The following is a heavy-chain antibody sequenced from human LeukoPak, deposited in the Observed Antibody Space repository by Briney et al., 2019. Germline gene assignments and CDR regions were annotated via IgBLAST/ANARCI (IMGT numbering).Heavy chain of an antibody. Sequence: GGSLRLSCAASGFTFSSYAMHWVRQAPGKGLEWAAVISYDGSNKYYADSVKGRFTISRDNSKNTLYLQMNSLRAEDTAVYYCARGPYNSNLSYYFDYWGQGTLVTVSS. D-gene: IGHD1-7*01. V-gene: IGHV3-30*04. CDR1: GFTFSSYA. J-gene: IGHJ4*02. CDR3: ARGPYNSNLSYYFDY. CDR2: ISYDGSNK.